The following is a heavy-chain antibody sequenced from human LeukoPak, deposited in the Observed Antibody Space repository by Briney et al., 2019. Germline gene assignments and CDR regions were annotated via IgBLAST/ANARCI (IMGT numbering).Heavy chain of an antibody. CDR3: ARELQRGYFDWLSTGAYGMDV. CDR1: EFAVEGNG. Sequence: ASVKLSCKIEEFAVEGNGVGFGGQGTGKRLEWVSGINWNGGSTGYADSVKGRFTTSRDNAKNSLYLQMNSLRAEDTALYYCARELQRGYFDWLSTGAYGMDVWGQGTTVTVSS. V-gene: IGHV3-20*04. D-gene: IGHD3-9*01. J-gene: IGHJ6*02. CDR2: INWNGGST.